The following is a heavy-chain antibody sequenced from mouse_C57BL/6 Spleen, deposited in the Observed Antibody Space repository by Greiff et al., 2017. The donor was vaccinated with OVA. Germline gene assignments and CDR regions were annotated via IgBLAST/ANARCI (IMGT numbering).Heavy chain of an antibody. Sequence: EVQLQQSGPELVKPGASVKISCKASGYSFTGYYMNWVKQSPEKSLEWIGEINPSTGGTTYNQKFKAKATLTVDKSSSTAYMQLKSLTSEDSAVYYCARITTVVGEGYFDVWGTGTTVTVSS. V-gene: IGHV1-42*01. J-gene: IGHJ1*03. CDR2: INPSTGGT. CDR3: ARITTVVGEGYFDV. D-gene: IGHD1-1*01. CDR1: GYSFTGYY.